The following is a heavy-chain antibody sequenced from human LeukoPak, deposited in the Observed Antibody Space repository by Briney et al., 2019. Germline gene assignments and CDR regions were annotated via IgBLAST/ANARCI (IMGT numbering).Heavy chain of an antibody. J-gene: IGHJ3*02. V-gene: IGHV4-39*01. D-gene: IGHD3-10*01. CDR3: ARHVGYYGSGSYLDAFDI. CDR1: GGSISSSSYY. Sequence: SETLSLTCTVSGGSISSSSYYWGWIRQPPGKGREWIGWIYYSGSTYYNPSLKSRVTISVDTSKNQFSLKLSSVTAADTAVYYCARHVGYYGSGSYLDAFDIWGQGTMVTVSS. CDR2: IYYSGST.